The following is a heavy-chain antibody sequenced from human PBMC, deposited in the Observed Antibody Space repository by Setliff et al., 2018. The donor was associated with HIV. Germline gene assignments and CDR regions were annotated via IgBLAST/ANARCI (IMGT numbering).Heavy chain of an antibody. D-gene: IGHD2-8*01. CDR3: ARGAPYCNHGVCHLFDY. V-gene: IGHV4-34*01. CDR1: GESFSSYY. J-gene: IGHJ4*01. CDR2: INHSGRA. Sequence: SETLSLTCAVYGESFSSYYWTWIRQPAGKGLEWLGEINHSGRARYNPSLKSRVTILVDTSKNQFSLRLSSVTAADTAVYYCARGAPYCNHGVCHLFDYWGHGNRVTVSS.